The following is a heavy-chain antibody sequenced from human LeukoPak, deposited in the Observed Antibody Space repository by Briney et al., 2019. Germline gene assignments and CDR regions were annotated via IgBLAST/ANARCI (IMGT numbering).Heavy chain of an antibody. CDR1: GGSFSGYY. CDR2: INHSGST. V-gene: IGHV4-34*01. Sequence: ETLSLTCAVYGGSFSGYYWSWIRQPPGKGLEWIGEINHSGSTNYNPSLKSRVTISVDTSKNQFSLKLSSVTAADTAVYYCARVRTAIDYWGQGTLVTVSS. J-gene: IGHJ4*02. D-gene: IGHD2-21*02. CDR3: ARVRTAIDY.